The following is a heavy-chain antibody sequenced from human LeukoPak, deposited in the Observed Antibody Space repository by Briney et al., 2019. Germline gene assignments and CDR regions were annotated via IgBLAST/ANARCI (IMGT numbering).Heavy chain of an antibody. D-gene: IGHD4-17*01. CDR2: ISYDGSNK. CDR1: GFTFSSYA. Sequence: GGSLRLSWAASGFTFSSYAMHWVRQAPDKGLEWVAVISYDGSNKYYADSVKGRFTISRDNSKNTLYLQMNSLRAEDTAVYYCARDNAGYGDPRANAFDIWGQGTMVTVSS. CDR3: ARDNAGYGDPRANAFDI. J-gene: IGHJ3*02. V-gene: IGHV3-30*04.